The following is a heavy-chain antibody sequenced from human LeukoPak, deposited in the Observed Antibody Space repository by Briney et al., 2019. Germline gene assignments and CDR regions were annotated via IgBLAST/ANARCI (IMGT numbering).Heavy chain of an antibody. Sequence: GGSLRLSCVASGYTFSDHGMHWVRQAPGKGLEWVTMIWSTGTTGFYADSVKGRFTISRDNSKNTLYLQMNSLRAEDTAVYYCARDVSSSSDFDYWGQGTLVTVSS. CDR2: IWSTGTTG. CDR3: ARDVSSSSDFDY. V-gene: IGHV3-30*02. D-gene: IGHD6-13*01. CDR1: GYTFSDHG. J-gene: IGHJ4*02.